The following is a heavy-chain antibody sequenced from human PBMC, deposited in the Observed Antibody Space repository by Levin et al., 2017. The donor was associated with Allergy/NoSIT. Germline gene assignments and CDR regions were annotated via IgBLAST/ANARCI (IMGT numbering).Heavy chain of an antibody. CDR2: MNPIGGAT. Sequence: ASVKVSCKASGYTFIGYYIHWVRQAPGQGLEWMGWMNPIGGATNYAQNFQGRVTMTSDTSISTAYMEVSRLTSDDPAVYYCAREVVEQGNDYWGQGTLVTVSS. J-gene: IGHJ4*02. V-gene: IGHV1-2*02. CDR1: GYTFIGYY. D-gene: IGHD1-26*01. CDR3: AREVVEQGNDY.